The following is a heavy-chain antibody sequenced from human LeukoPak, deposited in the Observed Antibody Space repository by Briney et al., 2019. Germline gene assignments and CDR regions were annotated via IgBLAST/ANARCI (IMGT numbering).Heavy chain of an antibody. CDR2: MNPNSGNT. Sequence: ASVKVSCKASGYTFTSYDINWVRQATGQGQEWMGWMNPNSGNTGYAQKFQGRVTMTRNTSISTAYMELSSLRSEDTAVYYCARAGGYCGRISCPYYFDYWGQGSLVAVSS. D-gene: IGHD2-15*01. V-gene: IGHV1-8*01. J-gene: IGHJ4*02. CDR3: ARAGGYCGRISCPYYFDY. CDR1: GYTFTSYD.